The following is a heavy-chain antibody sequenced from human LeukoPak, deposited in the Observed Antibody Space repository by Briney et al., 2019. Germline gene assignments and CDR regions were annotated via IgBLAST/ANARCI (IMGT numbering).Heavy chain of an antibody. CDR2: ITGDGSST. J-gene: IGHJ4*02. Sequence: GGSLRLSCTASGFTFSNYFMHWVRQVPGEGPVWVSRITGDGSSTSYADSVKGRFTISRDTAKNTLYLQMNSLRAEDTALYYCVRLYAYWGQGTLVTVSS. D-gene: IGHD2/OR15-2a*01. CDR1: GFTFSNYF. CDR3: VRLYAY. V-gene: IGHV3-74*01.